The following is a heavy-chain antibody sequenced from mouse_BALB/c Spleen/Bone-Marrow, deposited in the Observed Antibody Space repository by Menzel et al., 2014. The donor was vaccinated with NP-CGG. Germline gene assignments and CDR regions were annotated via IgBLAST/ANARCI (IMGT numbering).Heavy chain of an antibody. J-gene: IGHJ4*01. CDR1: GFTFSNYG. CDR2: ISSCCSYT. V-gene: IGHV5-6*01. Sequence: EVMLVESGGDLVKPGGSLKLSCAASGFTFSNYGMSWVRQTPDKRLEWVATISSCCSYTYFPDSVKGRFTISRDNVKNTLYLQMNSLKSEDAAMYYCARLTPDYAMDYWGQGTSVTVSS. CDR3: ARLTPDYAMDY. D-gene: IGHD1-3*01.